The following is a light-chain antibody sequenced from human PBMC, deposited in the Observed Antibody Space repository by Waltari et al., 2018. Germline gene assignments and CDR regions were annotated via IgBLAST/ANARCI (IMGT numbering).Light chain of an antibody. CDR3: CSYAGDTTWV. J-gene: IGLJ3*02. CDR1: SSDVGNYNL. V-gene: IGLV2-23*01. Sequence: SALTQPASVSGSPGQSITISCTGTSSDVGNYNLVSWYQQNPGKAPKLIIYEGSKRPSGVSNRFAGSKSGTTASLTISGLQAEDEADYYCCSYAGDTTWVFGGGTKLTVL. CDR2: EGS.